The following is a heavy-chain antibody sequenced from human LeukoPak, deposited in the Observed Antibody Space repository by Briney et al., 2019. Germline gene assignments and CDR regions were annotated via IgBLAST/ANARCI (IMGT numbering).Heavy chain of an antibody. V-gene: IGHV3-9*03. CDR3: AKDKARENWYFDL. CDR2: ISWNSGSI. CDR1: GFTFDDYA. Sequence: GGSLRLSCAASGFTFDDYAMHWVRQAPGKGLEWVSGISWNSGSIGYADSVKGRFTISRDNAKNSLYLQMNSLRAEDMALYYCAKDKARENWYFDLWGRGTLVTVSS. D-gene: IGHD1-26*01. J-gene: IGHJ2*01.